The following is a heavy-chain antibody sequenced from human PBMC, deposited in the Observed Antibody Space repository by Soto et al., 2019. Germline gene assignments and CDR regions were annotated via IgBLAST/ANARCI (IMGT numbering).Heavy chain of an antibody. CDR1: GFTFRSYG. Sequence: QVQLVESGGGVVQPGKSLRLSCATSGFTFRSYGMHWVRQAPGKGLEWLAVISNDGTKKFFADSVKGRLTLSRDNARNTLYLQINSLRAEDRAVYFCGKDTLDCSGGDCPLFYYYGMDVWGQGTTVTVSS. CDR2: ISNDGTKK. D-gene: IGHD2-15*01. CDR3: GKDTLDCSGGDCPLFYYYGMDV. J-gene: IGHJ6*02. V-gene: IGHV3-30*18.